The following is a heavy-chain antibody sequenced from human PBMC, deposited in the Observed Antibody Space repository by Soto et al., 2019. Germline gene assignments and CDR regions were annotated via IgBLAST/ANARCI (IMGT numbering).Heavy chain of an antibody. V-gene: IGHV6-1*01. Sequence: SQTLSLTCAISGDSVSSNSAAWNWIRQSPSRGLEWLGRTYYRSKWYNDYAVSVKSRITINPDTSKNQFSLQLNSVTPEDTAVYYCARIVIAAAADYYYYYGMDVWGQGTTVTVSS. J-gene: IGHJ6*02. CDR2: TYYRSKWYN. D-gene: IGHD6-13*01. CDR1: GDSVSSNSAA. CDR3: ARIVIAAAADYYYYYGMDV.